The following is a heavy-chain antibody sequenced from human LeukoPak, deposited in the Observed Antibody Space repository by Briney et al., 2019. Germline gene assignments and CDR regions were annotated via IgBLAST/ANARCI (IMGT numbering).Heavy chain of an antibody. V-gene: IGHV1-18*01. CDR2: ISAYNGNT. D-gene: IGHD2-2*01. J-gene: IGHJ4*02. Sequence: ASVKVSCKASGYTFTSYGISWVRQAPGQGLEWMGWISAYNGNTNYAQKLQGRVTMTTDTSTSTAYMELRSLRSDDTAVYYCARTYDYCSSTSCYTKIDYWGQGTLVTVPS. CDR1: GYTFTSYG. CDR3: ARTYDYCSSTSCYTKIDY.